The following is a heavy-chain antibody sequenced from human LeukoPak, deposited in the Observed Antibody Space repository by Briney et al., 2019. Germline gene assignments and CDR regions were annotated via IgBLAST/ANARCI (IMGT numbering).Heavy chain of an antibody. V-gene: IGHV3-23*01. CDR1: GFTFSSYA. J-gene: IGHJ4*02. CDR2: ISGSGGST. D-gene: IGHD4-17*01. Sequence: GGSLRLSCAASGFTFSSYAMSWVRQAPGKGLEWVSAISGSGGSTYYADSVKGRFTISRDNSKNTLYLQMNSLRAEDTAVYYCAKGGARYGDHDGESWYWGQGTLVTVSS. CDR3: AKGGARYGDHDGESWY.